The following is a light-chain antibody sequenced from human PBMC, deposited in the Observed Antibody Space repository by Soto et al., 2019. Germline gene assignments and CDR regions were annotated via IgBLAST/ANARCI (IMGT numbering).Light chain of an antibody. CDR3: CSYATINTFV. CDR2: EDN. V-gene: IGLV2-23*02. J-gene: IGLJ1*01. Sequence: QSALTQPASVSGSPGQSITISCTGTSSDVGTYNLVSWYQQHPGKAPKLLISEDNKRPLGVSNRFSGSKSGNTASLSISGLQAEDEADYYCCSYATINTFVFGTGTKVTVL. CDR1: SSDVGTYNL.